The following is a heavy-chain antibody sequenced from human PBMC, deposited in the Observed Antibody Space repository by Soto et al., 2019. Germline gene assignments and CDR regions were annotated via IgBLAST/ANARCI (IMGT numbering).Heavy chain of an antibody. CDR2: ITTSSDSI. Sequence: EVQLVESGGGRVRPGGSLRLSCVVSGFTFSSHSMNWVRQAPGKGLEWVSSITTSSDSIYYTDSVKGRFTLSRDDARNSLFLQMNSLRAEDTAVYYCARSTRGFSYGKIDSWGQGTLVIVSS. J-gene: IGHJ4*02. CDR3: ARSTRGFSYGKIDS. D-gene: IGHD5-18*01. V-gene: IGHV3-21*02. CDR1: GFTFSSHS.